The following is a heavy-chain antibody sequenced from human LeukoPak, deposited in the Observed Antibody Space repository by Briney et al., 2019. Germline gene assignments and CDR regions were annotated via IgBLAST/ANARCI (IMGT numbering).Heavy chain of an antibody. CDR3: ARAPYGPRRYYFDY. Sequence: PSETLSLTCAVYGGSFSGYYWSWIRQPPGKGLEWIGEINHSGSTNYNPSLKSRVTISVDTSKNQFSLELSSVTAADTAVYYCARAPYGPRRYYFDYWGQGTLVTVSS. CDR2: INHSGST. CDR1: GGSFSGYY. V-gene: IGHV4-34*01. J-gene: IGHJ4*02. D-gene: IGHD3-10*01.